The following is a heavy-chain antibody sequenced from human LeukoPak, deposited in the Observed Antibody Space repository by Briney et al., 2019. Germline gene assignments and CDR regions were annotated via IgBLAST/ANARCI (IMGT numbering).Heavy chain of an antibody. Sequence: ASVKVSCKASGYTFTSYGISWVRQAPGQGLEWMGWISAYNGNTNYAQKLQGRLTMTRDISISTAYMELSSLRSEDTAVYYCAFCGGDCGGAFDVWGQGTKVTVSS. CDR2: ISAYNGNT. J-gene: IGHJ3*01. V-gene: IGHV1-18*01. CDR1: GYTFTSYG. CDR3: AFCGGDCGGAFDV. D-gene: IGHD2-21*02.